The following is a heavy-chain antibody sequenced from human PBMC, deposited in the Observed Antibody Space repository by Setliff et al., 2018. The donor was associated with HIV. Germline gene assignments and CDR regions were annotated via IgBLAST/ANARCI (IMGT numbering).Heavy chain of an antibody. V-gene: IGHV3-30*04. CDR3: AKLRYSHDSSGYGIDS. D-gene: IGHD3-22*01. CDR1: GFNFNNHA. CDR2: ISDDGSAK. J-gene: IGHJ4*02. Sequence: GGSLRLSCAASGFNFNNHAMHWVRQAPGKGPECVAVISDDGSAKYYGDSVKGRFTISRDNSKDTLYLDLNSLKFEDAATYYCAKLRYSHDSSGYGIDSWGQGTLVTVSS.